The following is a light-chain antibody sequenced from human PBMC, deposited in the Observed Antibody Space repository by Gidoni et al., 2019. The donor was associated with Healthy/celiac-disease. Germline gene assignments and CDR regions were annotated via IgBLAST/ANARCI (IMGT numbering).Light chain of an antibody. V-gene: IGLV3-21*02. CDR2: DDS. J-gene: IGLJ2*01. Sequence: SYVLTQPPSVSVAPGQTARITCGGDNIGTKVVHWYHQKPGQAPVLVVYDDSDRPSGIPERFSGSNSGNTATLTISRVEVGDEADYYCQVWDSSSEHVVFGGGTKLTVL. CDR3: QVWDSSSEHVV. CDR1: NIGTKV.